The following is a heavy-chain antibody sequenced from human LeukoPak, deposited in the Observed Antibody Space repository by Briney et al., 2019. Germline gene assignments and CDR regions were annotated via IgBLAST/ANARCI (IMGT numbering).Heavy chain of an antibody. CDR3: ARARSYSNYVGYYYYYMDV. J-gene: IGHJ6*03. D-gene: IGHD4-11*01. V-gene: IGHV1-8*03. CDR2: MNPNSGNT. CDR1: GYTFTSYD. Sequence: ASVKVSCKASGYTFTSYDINWVRQATGQGLEWMGWMNPNSGNTGYAQKFQGRVTITRNTSISTAYMELSSLRSEDTAVYYCARARSYSNYVGYYYYYMDVWGKGTTATVSS.